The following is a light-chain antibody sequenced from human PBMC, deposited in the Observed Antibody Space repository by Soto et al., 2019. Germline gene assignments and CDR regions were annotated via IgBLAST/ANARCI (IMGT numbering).Light chain of an antibody. CDR2: GAS. CDR3: QQYNNWPDT. Sequence: EIVMTQSPATLSVSPGERATLSCRASQSVSSNLAWYQQKPGQAPRLVIHGASTRATGIPARFSGSGSGTEFTLTISSLQSEDFAVYFCQQYNNWPDTFGQGTKLEI. CDR1: QSVSSN. V-gene: IGKV3-15*01. J-gene: IGKJ2*01.